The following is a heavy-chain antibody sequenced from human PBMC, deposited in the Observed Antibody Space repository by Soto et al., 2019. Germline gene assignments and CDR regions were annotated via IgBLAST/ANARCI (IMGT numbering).Heavy chain of an antibody. CDR1: GGSISSNY. CDR3: ARYRREAVAGYTLDY. Sequence: SSETLSLTCTVSGGSISSNYWTWIRQPPGKGLEWIGYVYNSGSTNYNPSLKSRVTISEDTSRSQFSLKVNSMTAADTAVYYCARYRREAVAGYTLDYWGQGSLVTVSS. D-gene: IGHD6-13*01. V-gene: IGHV4-59*01. CDR2: VYNSGST. J-gene: IGHJ4*02.